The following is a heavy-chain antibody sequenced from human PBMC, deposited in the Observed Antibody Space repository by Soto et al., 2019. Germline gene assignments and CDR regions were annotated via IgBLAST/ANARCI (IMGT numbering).Heavy chain of an antibody. CDR3: VRRHVSATGIDWFDP. J-gene: IGHJ5*02. D-gene: IGHD6-13*01. CDR1: GYTFTSYG. CDR2: INAANGDT. V-gene: IGHV1-3*01. Sequence: QVQLMQSGTEVKKPGASVKVSCKASGYTFTSYGIHWVRQAPGQRLEWMGWINAANGDTKYSPKLPGRVTITRDTSASTAYMELSSLRSEDTAVYYCVRRHVSATGIDWFDPWGQGTLVTVSS.